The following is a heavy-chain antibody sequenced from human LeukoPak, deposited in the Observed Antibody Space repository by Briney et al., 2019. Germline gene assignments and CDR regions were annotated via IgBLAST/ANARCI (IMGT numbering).Heavy chain of an antibody. CDR2: IIPIFGTA. V-gene: IGHV1-69*13. CDR1: GGTFSSYA. D-gene: IGHD2-2*03. J-gene: IGHJ4*02. Sequence: SVKVSCKASGGTFSSYAISWVRQAPGQGLEWMGGIIPIFGTANYAQEFQGRVTITADESTSTAYMELSSLRSEDTAVYYCARLGYCSSTSCYRDDYWGQGTLVTVSS. CDR3: ARLGYCSSTSCYRDDY.